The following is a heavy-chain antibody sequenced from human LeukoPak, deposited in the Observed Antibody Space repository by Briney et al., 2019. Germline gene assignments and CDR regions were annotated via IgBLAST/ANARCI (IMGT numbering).Heavy chain of an antibody. D-gene: IGHD2-15*01. V-gene: IGHV3-7*04. CDR3: AGGLGWLIDY. CDR1: GFTFSNYR. Sequence: QTGGPLRLSCAASGFTFSNYRMDWVRQAPGKGLEWVVNIEQDGGEKNYVDSVKGRFTISRDNAKNSLYLQMNSLRAEDTAVYYCAGGLGWLIDYWGQGTLVTVSS. J-gene: IGHJ4*02. CDR2: IEQDGGEK.